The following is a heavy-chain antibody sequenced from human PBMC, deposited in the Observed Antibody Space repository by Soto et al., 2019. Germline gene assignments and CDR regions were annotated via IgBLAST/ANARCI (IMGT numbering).Heavy chain of an antibody. CDR3: ARAPKVSGSSQTRPDF. J-gene: IGHJ4*02. V-gene: IGHV4-34*01. CDR1: SGSFSGYY. Sequence: SETLSLTCSIYSGSFSGYYWSWIRQPPGKGLEWIGEVSQSGNTNYSPSLKSRVSISIDTSKKQFSLNLASVSAADTAVYYCARAPKVSGSSQTRPDFWGQGTLVTVSS. CDR2: VSQSGNT. D-gene: IGHD6-6*01.